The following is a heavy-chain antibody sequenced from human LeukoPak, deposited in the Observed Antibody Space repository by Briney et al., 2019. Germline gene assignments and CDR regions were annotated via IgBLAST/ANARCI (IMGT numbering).Heavy chain of an antibody. CDR2: ISGSGGST. CDR1: GGTFSSYA. Sequence: ASVKVSCKASGGTFSSYAMSWVRQAPGKGLEWVSGISGSGGSTYYADSVKGRFTISRDNSKNTLYLQMNSLTDEDTAVYYCAKKWGVGTTTLDYFDYWGQGTLVTVSS. D-gene: IGHD1-26*01. V-gene: IGHV3-23*01. J-gene: IGHJ4*02. CDR3: AKKWGVGTTTLDYFDY.